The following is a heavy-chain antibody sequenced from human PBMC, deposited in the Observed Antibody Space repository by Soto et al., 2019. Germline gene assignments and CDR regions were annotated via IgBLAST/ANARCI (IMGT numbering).Heavy chain of an antibody. J-gene: IGHJ4*02. CDR1: KYTFTNYA. Sequence: GASVKVSCKASKYTFTNYAIHWVRQAPGQRLEWMGWINAGNGHTKYSQKFQARVTITRDTSASTAYMELSSLRSEDTAVYYCARGTNLRCFDWGQGTLVTVSS. CDR2: INAGNGHT. V-gene: IGHV1-3*01. D-gene: IGHD3-9*01. CDR3: ARGTNLRCFD.